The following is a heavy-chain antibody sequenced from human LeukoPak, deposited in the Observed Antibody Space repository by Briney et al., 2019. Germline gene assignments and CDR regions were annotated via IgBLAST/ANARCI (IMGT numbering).Heavy chain of an antibody. CDR1: GFTFSRCW. CDR2: INSDGSST. Sequence: GGSLRLSCAASGFTFSRCWMHWVRQAPGKGLVWVSRINSDGSSTSYADSVKGRFTISRDNARNTLYLQMNSLTAEDTAVYYCANTLHTYCDGDCLGYWGQGTLVTVSS. D-gene: IGHD2-21*02. CDR3: ANTLHTYCDGDCLGY. V-gene: IGHV3-74*01. J-gene: IGHJ4*02.